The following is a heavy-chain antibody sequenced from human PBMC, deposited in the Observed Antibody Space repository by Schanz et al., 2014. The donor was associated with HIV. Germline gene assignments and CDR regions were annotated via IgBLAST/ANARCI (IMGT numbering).Heavy chain of an antibody. CDR3: ARVEGPPTFYYYYYGSDV. J-gene: IGHJ6*02. D-gene: IGHD4-4*01. CDR1: GGSFRSYY. CDR2: INHSGGT. Sequence: QVQLQQWGAGLLKPSETLSLTCGVYGGSFRSYYWSWIRQPPGKGLEWVGQINHSGGTNYNPSLKSRVTISVDTSKNQFSLKLSSVTGADTAVYYCARVEGPPTFYYYYYGSDVWGQGTAVTVSS. V-gene: IGHV4-34*01.